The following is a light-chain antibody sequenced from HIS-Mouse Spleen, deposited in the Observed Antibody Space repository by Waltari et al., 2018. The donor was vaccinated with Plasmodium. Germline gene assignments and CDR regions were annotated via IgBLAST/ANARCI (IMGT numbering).Light chain of an antibody. CDR1: SLDVGSYNL. CDR2: EGS. J-gene: IGLJ3*02. V-gene: IGLV2-23*01. CDR3: CSYAGSSTNWV. Sequence: QSALTQPASVSGSPGPSITISCTGTSLDVGSYNLVSWYQQHPGKAPKLMIYEGSKRPSGVSNRFSGSKSGNTASLTISGLQAEDEADYYCCSYAGSSTNWVFGGGTKLTVL.